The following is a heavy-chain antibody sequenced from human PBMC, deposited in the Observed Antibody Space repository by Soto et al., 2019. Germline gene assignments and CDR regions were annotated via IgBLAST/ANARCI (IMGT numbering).Heavy chain of an antibody. D-gene: IGHD3-22*01. CDR1: GYTFTSYG. CDR3: ARALTYYYDSSGYRTSFDY. CDR2: ISAFNGNT. J-gene: IGHJ4*02. Sequence: ASVKVSCKASGYTFTSYGISWVRQAPGQGLERMGWISAFNGNTYYAQKLQGRVTMTTDTSTSTAYMELRSLRSDDTAVYFFARALTYYYDSSGYRTSFDYWGQGTLVTVSS. V-gene: IGHV1-18*01.